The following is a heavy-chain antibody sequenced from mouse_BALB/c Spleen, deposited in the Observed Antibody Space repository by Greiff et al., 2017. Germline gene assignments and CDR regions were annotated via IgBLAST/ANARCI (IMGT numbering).Heavy chain of an antibody. V-gene: IGHV5-17*02. CDR2: ISSGSSTI. Sequence: EVKLVESGGGLVQPGGSRKLSCAASGFTFGSFGMHWVRQAPEKGLEWVAYISSGSSTIYYADTVKGRFTISRDNPKNTLFLQMTSLRSEDTAMYYCARKERYDGNYYAMDYWGQGTSVTVSS. CDR3: ARKERYDGNYYAMDY. D-gene: IGHD2-14*01. J-gene: IGHJ4*01. CDR1: GFTFGSFG.